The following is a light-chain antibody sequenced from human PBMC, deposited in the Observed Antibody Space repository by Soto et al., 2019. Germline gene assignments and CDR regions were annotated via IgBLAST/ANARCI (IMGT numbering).Light chain of an antibody. V-gene: IGKV1-6*01. CDR3: RQDYDYPRT. J-gene: IGKJ2*01. Sequence: AIQMTQFPASLSASVGDRVTITCRASQGIRDELGWYQQKPGKAPKLLNYGASRLESGVPSRLSGSGSGTDFSHTIYSLRPEDSATYFCRQDYDYPRTFGQGTKLQIK. CDR1: QGIRDE. CDR2: GAS.